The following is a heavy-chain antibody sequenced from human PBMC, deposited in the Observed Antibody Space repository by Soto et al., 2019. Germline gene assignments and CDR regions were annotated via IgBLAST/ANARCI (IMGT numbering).Heavy chain of an antibody. CDR3: ARPLPPRDGNWFDP. CDR1: GGSISSSSYY. J-gene: IGHJ5*02. V-gene: IGHV4-39*01. D-gene: IGHD2-21*02. Sequence: QLQLQESGPGLVKPSETLSLTCTVSGGSISSSSYYWGWIRQPPGKGLEWIGSIYYSGSTYYNPSLKRRVTIAVDTSKNQFSLKLSSVTAADTAVYYCARPLPPRDGNWFDPWGQGTLVTVSS. CDR2: IYYSGST.